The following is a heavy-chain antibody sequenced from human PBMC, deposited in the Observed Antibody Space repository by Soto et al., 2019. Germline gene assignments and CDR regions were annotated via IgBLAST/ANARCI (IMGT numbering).Heavy chain of an antibody. V-gene: IGHV3-30*18. J-gene: IGHJ4*02. CDR1: GFTFSSYG. D-gene: IGHD3-9*01. CDR3: AKDGHSIFCLDY. CDR2: ISYDGSNK. Sequence: GGSLRLSCAASGFTFSSYGMHWVRQAPGKGLEWVAVISYDGSNKYYADSVKGRFTISRDNSKNTLYLQMNSLRAEDTAVYYSAKDGHSIFCLDYWGQGTLVTVSS.